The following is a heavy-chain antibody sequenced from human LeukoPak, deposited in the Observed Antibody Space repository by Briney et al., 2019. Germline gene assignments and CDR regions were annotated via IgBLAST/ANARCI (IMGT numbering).Heavy chain of an antibody. D-gene: IGHD1-7*01. CDR1: GYTFTSYY. Sequence: GASVKVSCKASGYTFTSYYMHWVRQAPGQGLEWMGIINPSGGSTSYAQKFQGRVTMTRDMSTSTVYMELSSLRPEDTAVYYCAIPARGTVWNFDYWGQGTLVTVSS. J-gene: IGHJ4*02. CDR3: AIPARGTVWNFDY. CDR2: INPSGGST. V-gene: IGHV1-46*01.